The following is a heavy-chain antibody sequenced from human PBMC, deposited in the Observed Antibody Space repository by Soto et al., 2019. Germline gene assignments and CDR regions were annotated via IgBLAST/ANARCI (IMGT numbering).Heavy chain of an antibody. J-gene: IGHJ4*02. CDR3: ARDRNIVATRVRCDY. Sequence: QVQLVQSGAEVKKPGASVKVSCKASGYTFTSYGISWVRQAPGQGLEWMGWISADNGSTNYAQKVQGKVTTTTDTSTSTDYRELRSLRSDDTGVYFCARDRNIVATRVRCDYWGQGTLVTVSS. V-gene: IGHV1-18*01. CDR2: ISADNGST. D-gene: IGHD5-12*01. CDR1: GYTFTSYG.